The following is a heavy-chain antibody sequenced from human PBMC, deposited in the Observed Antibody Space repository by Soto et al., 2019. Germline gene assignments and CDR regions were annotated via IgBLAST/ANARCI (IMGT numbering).Heavy chain of an antibody. CDR3: AKNGKGAGAFDP. D-gene: IGHD1-26*01. CDR2: IGADNGDT. CDR1: GYTFSTYG. J-gene: IGHJ5*02. Sequence: QVQLVQSGAEVKKPGASVKVSCKASGYTFSTYGFSWVRQAPGQGLEWMGWIGADNGDTNYAQNSQGRVTMTTDTSTTISYKERRSLTSDDTAVYSCAKNGKGAGAFDPWGQGTLVTVSS. V-gene: IGHV1-18*01.